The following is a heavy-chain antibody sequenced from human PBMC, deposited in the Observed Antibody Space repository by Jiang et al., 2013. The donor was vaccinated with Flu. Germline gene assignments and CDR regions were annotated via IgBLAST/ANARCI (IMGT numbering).Heavy chain of an antibody. CDR2: IYHSGVT. J-gene: IGHJ4*02. Sequence: NWWSWVRQPPGEGLEWIGEIYHSGVTNYSPSFTGRVTISADKSKNQFSLKLTSATAADTAVYYCTRGGGWMIKPLDSWGQGTLVTVCS. V-gene: IGHV4-4*02. CDR1: NW. D-gene: IGHD3-22*01. CDR3: TRGGGWMIKPLDS.